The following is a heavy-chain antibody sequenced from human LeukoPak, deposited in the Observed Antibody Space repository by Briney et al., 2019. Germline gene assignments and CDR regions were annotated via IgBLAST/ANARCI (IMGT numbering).Heavy chain of an antibody. D-gene: IGHD2/OR15-2a*01. CDR3: ARQHALGPNIGDYVDY. Sequence: GESLKISCKGSGYSFTSCWIGWVRQMPGKGLEWMGIIYPGDSDTRYSPSFQGQVTISADKSISTAYLQWSSLKASDTAMYYCARQHALGPNIGDYVDYWGQGTLVTVSS. J-gene: IGHJ4*02. CDR1: GYSFTSCW. CDR2: IYPGDSDT. V-gene: IGHV5-51*01.